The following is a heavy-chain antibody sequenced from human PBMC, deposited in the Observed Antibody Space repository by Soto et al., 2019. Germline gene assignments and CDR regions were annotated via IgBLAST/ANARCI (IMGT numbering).Heavy chain of an antibody. V-gene: IGHV3-74*01. CDR1: GFTFSNYW. Sequence: EVLLVESGGGLVQPGGSLRLSCAASGFTFSNYWMHWVRQAPGKGLVWVSRINSDGSTTSYADSVKGRFTISRDNAKNTLYLQMNSLRVEDTAVYFCARVAVGRYDFDSWGLGTLVPVSS. CDR2: INSDGSTT. CDR3: ARVAVGRYDFDS. D-gene: IGHD6-19*01. J-gene: IGHJ4*02.